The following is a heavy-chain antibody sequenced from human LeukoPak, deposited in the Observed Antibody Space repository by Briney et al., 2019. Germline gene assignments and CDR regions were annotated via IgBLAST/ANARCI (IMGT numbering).Heavy chain of an antibody. CDR1: GFTFSSYA. Sequence: GGSLRLSCAASGFTFSSYAMSWVRQAPGKGLEWVSTISGSGVSTSYADSVKGRFTISRDNSKSTLYLQMNSLRAEDTAVYYCAKAPTIVGATSFDYWGQGTLVTVSS. V-gene: IGHV3-23*01. CDR2: ISGSGVST. CDR3: AKAPTIVGATSFDY. D-gene: IGHD1-26*01. J-gene: IGHJ4*02.